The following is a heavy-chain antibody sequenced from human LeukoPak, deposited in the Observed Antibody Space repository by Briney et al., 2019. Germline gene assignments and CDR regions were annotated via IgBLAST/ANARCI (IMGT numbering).Heavy chain of an antibody. CDR1: GFTFSDYY. CDR2: ISPSSGYT. D-gene: IGHD2-15*01. CDR3: ARRYCRGGACREFDY. J-gene: IGHJ4*02. V-gene: IGHV3-11*03. Sequence: PGGSLRLSCAASGFTFSDYYMSWIRQAPGKGLEWLSYISPSSGYTNYADSVKGRFTISRDNAKNSLYLQMNSLRAEDTAVYYCARRYCRGGACREFDYWGQGTLVTVSS.